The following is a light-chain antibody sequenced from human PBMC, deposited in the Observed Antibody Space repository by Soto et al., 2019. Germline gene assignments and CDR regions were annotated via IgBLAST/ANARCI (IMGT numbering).Light chain of an antibody. CDR1: SSDVGGYNY. CDR3: SSYTSSNCWV. J-gene: IGLJ3*02. Sequence: QSVLTQPASVSGSPGESITISCTGTSSDVGGYNYDSWCQQHPGKAPKLMIYEVSSRPSGISNRFSDSKSGNTASLTISGLQAEDEADYYCSSYTSSNCWVYCAGNKLTV. CDR2: EVS. V-gene: IGLV2-14*01.